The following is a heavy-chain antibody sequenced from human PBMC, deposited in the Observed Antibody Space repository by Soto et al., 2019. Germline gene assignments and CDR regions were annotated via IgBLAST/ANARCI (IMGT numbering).Heavy chain of an antibody. CDR2: ITGSGDYT. J-gene: IGHJ4*02. Sequence: ALRLSCAASGFTFSNYAISWVRQAPGKGLEWVSSITGSGDYTYYADSVKGRFTISRDNSKNTLYLQMNSLRAEDTAVYYCAKARYYDSTGYLYYFDYWGQGTLVTVSS. CDR3: AKARYYDSTGYLYYFDY. D-gene: IGHD3-22*01. V-gene: IGHV3-23*01. CDR1: GFTFSNYA.